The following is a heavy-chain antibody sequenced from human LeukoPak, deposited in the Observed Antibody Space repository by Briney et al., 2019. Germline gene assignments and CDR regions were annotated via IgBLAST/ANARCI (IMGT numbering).Heavy chain of an antibody. D-gene: IGHD2-2*01. CDR3: ARVTYVRPYQLDY. J-gene: IGHJ4*02. V-gene: IGHV1-18*01. CDR2: ISLENGNA. Sequence: GASVKVSCKASGYTFADYGINWVRQAPGQGLEWIGWISLENGNAGYAQRVQGRVTLTTDTSTSTAYMELRSLRSDDTAVYYCARVTYVRPYQLDYWGQGTLVSISS. CDR1: GYTFADYG.